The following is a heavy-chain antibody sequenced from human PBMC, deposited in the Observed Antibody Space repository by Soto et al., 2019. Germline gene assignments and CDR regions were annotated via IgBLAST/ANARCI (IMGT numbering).Heavy chain of an antibody. CDR3: ATPNYGRPPYYYYYGMDV. CDR2: IIPIFGTA. D-gene: IGHD4-17*01. Sequence: QVQLVQSGAEVKKPGSSVKVSCKASGGTFSSYAISWVRQAPGQGLEWMGGIIPIFGTANYAQKFQGRVTVTADESTSTAYMELSSLRSGDTAVYYCATPNYGRPPYYYYYGMDVWGQGTTVTVSS. CDR1: GGTFSSYA. V-gene: IGHV1-69*01. J-gene: IGHJ6*02.